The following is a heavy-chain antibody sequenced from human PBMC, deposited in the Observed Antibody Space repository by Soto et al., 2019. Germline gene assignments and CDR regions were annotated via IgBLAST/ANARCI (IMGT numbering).Heavy chain of an antibody. CDR3: AKNGLDNSPSAIDS. Sequence: GALRLSCAASGFTFRNNVLSWVRQAPGKGLDWVSGITGSGRDTYYADSVKGRFTISRDNSKNMVFLQMNSLRAEDTALYYCAKNGLDNSPSAIDSWGPGTLATVSS. CDR2: ITGSGRDT. D-gene: IGHD2-8*01. J-gene: IGHJ4*02. V-gene: IGHV3-23*01. CDR1: GFTFRNNV.